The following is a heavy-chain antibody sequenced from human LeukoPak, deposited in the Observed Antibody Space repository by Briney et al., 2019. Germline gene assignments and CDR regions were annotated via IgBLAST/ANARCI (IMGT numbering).Heavy chain of an antibody. D-gene: IGHD3-22*01. J-gene: IGHJ4*02. CDR2: ISGSGGST. CDR3: AKMLFDYYDSSGIPYYFDY. V-gene: IGHV3-23*01. Sequence: QPGGSLRLSSAASGFTFTSYAMSWVRQARGKGLEWVSAISGSGGSTYYADSVKGRFTISRDNSKNRLYLQMNSLRAEDTAVYYCAKMLFDYYDSSGIPYYFDYWGQGTLVTVSS. CDR1: GFTFTSYA.